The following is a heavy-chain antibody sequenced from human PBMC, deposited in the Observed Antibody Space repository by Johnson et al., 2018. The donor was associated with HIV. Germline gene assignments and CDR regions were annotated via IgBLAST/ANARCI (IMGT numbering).Heavy chain of an antibody. CDR1: GFTFSSYG. J-gene: IGHJ3*02. V-gene: IGHV3-33*01. D-gene: IGHD1-26*01. CDR2: IWYDGSNK. Sequence: HVQLVESGGGVVQPGWSLRLSCAASGFTFSSYGMHWVRQAPGKGLEWVAVIWYDGSNKYYADSVKGRFTISRDNSKNTLYLQMNSLKTEDTAVYYCTVRGVLVGATTYDAFDIWGQGTMVTVSS. CDR3: TVRGVLVGATTYDAFDI.